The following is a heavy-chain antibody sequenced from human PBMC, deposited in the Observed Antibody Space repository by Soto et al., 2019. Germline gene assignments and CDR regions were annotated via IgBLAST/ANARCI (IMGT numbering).Heavy chain of an antibody. J-gene: IGHJ4*02. CDR1: GCLFSNAW. CDR3: LTDPMKLWHYDY. Sequence: WGSLRLSCAASGCLFSNAWMSWVRQGPGKGLEWVARSKSQSDGGATEYAAAGKGRFTISRDDSNNAVYLQMDSLTSDDTAVYYCLTDPMKLWHYDYWGQGTPVTVSS. V-gene: IGHV3-15*01. CDR2: SKSQSDGGAT. D-gene: IGHD3-16*01.